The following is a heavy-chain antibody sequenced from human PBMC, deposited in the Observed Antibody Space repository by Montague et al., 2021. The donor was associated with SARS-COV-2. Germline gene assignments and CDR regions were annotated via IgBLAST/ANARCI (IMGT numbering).Heavy chain of an antibody. CDR3: ARLGDGVVPSPILGVGPYYSDDYMDV. J-gene: IGHJ6*03. Sequence: SETLSLTCAVHGGSFSTYSWNWIRQPPGKGLEWIGEIHHGGSTNYNSSLKSRVTISADTSKNQFSLKLTSVAAADTAFYYCARLGDGVVPSPILGVGPYYSDDYMDVWGKGTTVTVSS. V-gene: IGHV4-34*01. CDR2: IHHGGST. CDR1: GGSFSTYS. D-gene: IGHD3-10*01.